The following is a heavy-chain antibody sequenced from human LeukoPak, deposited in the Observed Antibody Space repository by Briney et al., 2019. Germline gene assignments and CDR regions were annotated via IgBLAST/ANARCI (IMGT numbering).Heavy chain of an antibody. J-gene: IGHJ4*02. V-gene: IGHV3-23*01. Sequence: GGSLRLSCAASGFTFSSYAMSSVRQAPGEGLEWVSAISDSGGSTYYAVSVKGRFTISRDNSKNTLYLQINSLRAEDTAVYYCAKDRRRIAVAGISPFAYWGQGTLVTVSS. CDR3: AKDRRRIAVAGISPFAY. CDR1: GFTFSSYA. D-gene: IGHD6-19*01. CDR2: ISDSGGST.